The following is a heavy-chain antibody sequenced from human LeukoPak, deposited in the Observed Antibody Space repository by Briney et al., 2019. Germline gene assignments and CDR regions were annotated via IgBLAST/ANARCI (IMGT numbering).Heavy chain of an antibody. CDR3: ARRDGYLYYFDS. J-gene: IGHJ4*02. V-gene: IGHV3-21*01. Sequence: GGSLRLSCAASGFTFSSYSMNWVRQAPGKGLEWASSISSSSSYIYYADSVKGRFTISRDNAKNSLSLQMNSLRTEDTAVYYCARRDGYLYYFDSWGQGTLVTVSS. CDR2: ISSSSSYI. CDR1: GFTFSSYS. D-gene: IGHD3-22*01.